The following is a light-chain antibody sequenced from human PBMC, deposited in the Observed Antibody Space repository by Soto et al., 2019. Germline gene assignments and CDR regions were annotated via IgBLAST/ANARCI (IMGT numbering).Light chain of an antibody. Sequence: EIVMTQSPATLSVYPGERATLSCRASQSVSSNLAWYQQRPGQAPRLLAYGASTRATGIPARFSGSGSETEFTRTVFSLQSEDFAVYDCQEYNNWPPLTFGGGTKVDI. V-gene: IGKV3-15*01. J-gene: IGKJ4*01. CDR1: QSVSSN. CDR3: QEYNNWPPLT. CDR2: GAS.